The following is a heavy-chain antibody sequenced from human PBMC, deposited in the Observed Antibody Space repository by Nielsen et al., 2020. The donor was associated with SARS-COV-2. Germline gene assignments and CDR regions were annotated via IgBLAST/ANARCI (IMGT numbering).Heavy chain of an antibody. J-gene: IGHJ6*03. CDR3: ARVLWFGELLGPFDYYYYMDV. D-gene: IGHD3-10*01. CDR2: ISSSSSTI. Sequence: WIRQPPGKGLEWVSYISSSSSTIYYADSVKGRFTISRDNAKNSLYLQMNSLRDEDTAVYYCARVLWFGELLGPFDYYYYMDVWGKGTTVTVSS. V-gene: IGHV3-48*02.